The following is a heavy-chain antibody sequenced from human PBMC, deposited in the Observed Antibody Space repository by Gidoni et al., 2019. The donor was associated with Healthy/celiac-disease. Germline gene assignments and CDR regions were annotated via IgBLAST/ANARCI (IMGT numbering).Heavy chain of an antibody. Sequence: QVQLVQSGAEVKKPGSSVNVSCQASGGTFRSYTISWVRQAPGQGLEWMGRIIPILGIANYAQKFQGRVTITADKSTSTAYMELSSLRSEDTAVYYCARAPPTEDFGVVPYQHWGQGTLVTVSS. V-gene: IGHV1-69*02. CDR2: IIPILGIA. D-gene: IGHD3-3*01. CDR3: ARAPPTEDFGVVPYQH. J-gene: IGHJ1*01. CDR1: GGTFRSYT.